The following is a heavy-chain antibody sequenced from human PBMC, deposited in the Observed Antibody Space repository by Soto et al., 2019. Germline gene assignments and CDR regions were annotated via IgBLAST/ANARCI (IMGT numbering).Heavy chain of an antibody. CDR3: VRHEVSAAGFDP. Sequence: PGESLKISCKGSEYSFTSYWISWVRQMPGKGLAWMGRIDPSDSYTNYSPSFQGHVTISADKSISTAYLQWSSLKASDKAMYYCVRHEVSAAGFDPWGQGTLVTVSS. V-gene: IGHV5-10-1*01. CDR1: EYSFTSYW. J-gene: IGHJ5*02. CDR2: IDPSDSYT. D-gene: IGHD6-13*01.